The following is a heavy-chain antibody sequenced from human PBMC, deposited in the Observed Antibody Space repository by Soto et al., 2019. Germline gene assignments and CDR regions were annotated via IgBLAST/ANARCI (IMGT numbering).Heavy chain of an antibody. J-gene: IGHJ5*02. Sequence: SVKVSCKASGGTFSSYAISWVRQAPGQALEWMGGFIPISGAVNYAQKFQGRVTITADESTSTAYLELSRLRFEDAAVYYCVRGFYGSGSNDKDKNGYWFDTWGQGTMVTVSS. CDR3: VRGFYGSGSNDKDKNGYWFDT. V-gene: IGHV1-69*13. CDR1: GGTFSSYA. D-gene: IGHD3-10*01. CDR2: FIPISGAV.